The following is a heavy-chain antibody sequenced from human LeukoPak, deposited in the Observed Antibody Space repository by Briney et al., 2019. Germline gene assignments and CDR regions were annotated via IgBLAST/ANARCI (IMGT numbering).Heavy chain of an antibody. CDR3: ARLYGNYQNYFDY. CDR2: ISSSGNTI. D-gene: IGHD1-7*01. Sequence: GGSLRLSCAASGFTFSDYYMNWIRQAPGKGLEWVSYISSSGNTIYYADSVKGRFSISRDNSKNSLYLQMNSLRAEDTAVYYCARLYGNYQNYFDYWGQGTLVTVSS. J-gene: IGHJ4*02. V-gene: IGHV3-11*01. CDR1: GFTFSDYY.